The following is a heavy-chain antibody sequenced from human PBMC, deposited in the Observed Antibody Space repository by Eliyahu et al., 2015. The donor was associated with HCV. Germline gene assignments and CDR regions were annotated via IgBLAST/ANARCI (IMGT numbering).Heavy chain of an antibody. J-gene: IGHJ4*02. CDR3: ARTRCSSTSCFLIDY. D-gene: IGHD2-2*01. V-gene: IGHV4-4*02. Sequence: QVQLQESGPGLVKPSGTXSLTXAVSGDSISSSNWWXWVRQPPGKGLEWIGEIYHSGNTNSNPSLKSRVTISVDNSKNQFSLKLSSVTAADTAVYYCARTRCSSTSCFLIDYWGQGTLVTVSS. CDR2: IYHSGNT. CDR1: GDSISSSNW.